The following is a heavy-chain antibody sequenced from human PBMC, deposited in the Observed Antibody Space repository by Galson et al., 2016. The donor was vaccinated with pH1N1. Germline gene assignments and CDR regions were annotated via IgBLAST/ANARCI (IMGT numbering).Heavy chain of an antibody. CDR2: ILPIFATT. V-gene: IGHV1-69*13. CDR3: AGPLPGAPYFYSGVDV. Sequence: SVKVSCKASGGIFRNYAISWVRQAPGQGLEWMGGILPIFATTTYAQKFQGRVTITADDSTNTVYMEVRSLRSEDTAVYYCAGPLPGAPYFYSGVDVGGQGTTVTVSS. CDR1: GGIFRNYA. J-gene: IGHJ6*01. D-gene: IGHD2-8*02.